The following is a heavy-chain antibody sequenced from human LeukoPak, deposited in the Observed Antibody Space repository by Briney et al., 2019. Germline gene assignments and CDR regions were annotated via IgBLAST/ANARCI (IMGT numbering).Heavy chain of an antibody. CDR2: IYSSGST. D-gene: IGHD3-10*01. Sequence: SETLSLTCTVSGGSISSYYWSWIRQPPGKGLEWIGYIYSSGSTNYNPSLKSRVTISVDTSKNQFSLKLSSVTAADTAVYYCARDEYGSGSYWGSDYYYYMDVWGKGTTVTISS. CDR1: GGSISSYY. V-gene: IGHV4-59*01. J-gene: IGHJ6*03. CDR3: ARDEYGSGSYWGSDYYYYMDV.